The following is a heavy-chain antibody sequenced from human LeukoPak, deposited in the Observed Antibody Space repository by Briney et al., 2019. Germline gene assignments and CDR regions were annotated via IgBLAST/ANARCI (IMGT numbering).Heavy chain of an antibody. Sequence: SETLSLTCAVYGVSLSGYYWSWIRQSPGKGLEWIGEINHGGSTNYNPSLKSRVTMSVDTSKNHFSLKLSSVTAADTAVYFCAREGRMSMGIEYWGQGTLVTVSS. CDR1: GVSLSGYY. D-gene: IGHD4/OR15-4a*01. J-gene: IGHJ4*02. V-gene: IGHV4-34*01. CDR2: INHGGST. CDR3: AREGRMSMGIEY.